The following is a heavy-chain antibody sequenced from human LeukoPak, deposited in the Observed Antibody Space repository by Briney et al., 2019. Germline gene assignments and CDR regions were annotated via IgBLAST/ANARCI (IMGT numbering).Heavy chain of an antibody. CDR2: ISYDGSNK. J-gene: IGHJ3*02. Sequence: GRSLRLSCAASGFTFSSYAMHWVRQAPGKGLEWVAVISYDGSNKYYADSVKGRFTISRDNSKNTLYLQMNSLRAEDTAVYYCARDPWDIVATLYAFDIWGQGTMDTVSS. V-gene: IGHV3-30-3*01. D-gene: IGHD5-12*01. CDR1: GFTFSSYA. CDR3: ARDPWDIVATLYAFDI.